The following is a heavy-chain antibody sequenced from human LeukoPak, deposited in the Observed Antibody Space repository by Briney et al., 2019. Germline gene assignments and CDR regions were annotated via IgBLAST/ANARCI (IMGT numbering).Heavy chain of an antibody. V-gene: IGHV3-66*02. J-gene: IGHJ4*02. CDR2: IYSGGST. Sequence: GGSLGLSCAASGFTVSSNYMSWVRQAPGKGLEWVSVIYSGGSTYYADSVKVRFTISRDNSKNTLYLQMNSLRAEDTAVYYCARDAAAAFFDYWGQGTLVTVSS. D-gene: IGHD6-13*01. CDR1: GFTVSSNY. CDR3: ARDAAAAFFDY.